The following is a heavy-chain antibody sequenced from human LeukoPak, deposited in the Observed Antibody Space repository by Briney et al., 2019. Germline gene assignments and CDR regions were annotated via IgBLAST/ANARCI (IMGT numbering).Heavy chain of an antibody. Sequence: GGSLRLSCAASGFTFSSYGMHWVRQAPGKGLEWVAVISYDGSNKYYADSVKGRFTISRDNAKNSLYLQMNSLRAEDTAVYYCARDIVVVPAAQGGWGQGTLVTVSS. V-gene: IGHV3-30*03. CDR2: ISYDGSNK. CDR1: GFTFSSYG. CDR3: ARDIVVVPAAQGG. J-gene: IGHJ4*02. D-gene: IGHD2-2*01.